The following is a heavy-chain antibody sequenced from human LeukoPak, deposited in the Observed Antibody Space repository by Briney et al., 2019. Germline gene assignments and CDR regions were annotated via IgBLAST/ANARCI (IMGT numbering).Heavy chain of an antibody. CDR3: VREGYGSTGYYLDS. CDR1: GGSISGYY. J-gene: IGHJ4*02. CDR2: IHNSGST. Sequence: PSETLSLTCTVSGGSISGYYWSWFRKPPGKGLEWFGWIHNSGSTENNLSLKSRVTMSIDTSKNQISLKLSSVTAADTAVYYCVREGYGSTGYYLDSWGQGTLVTVSS. D-gene: IGHD3-22*01. V-gene: IGHV4-59*01.